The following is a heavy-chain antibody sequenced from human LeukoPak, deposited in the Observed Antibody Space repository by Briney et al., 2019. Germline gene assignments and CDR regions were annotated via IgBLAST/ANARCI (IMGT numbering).Heavy chain of an antibody. Sequence: GGSLRLSCAASGFTFSSYWMNWARQAPGKGVEWVASINHNGNVNYYVDSVKGRFTISRDNAKNSLYLKMSNLRAEDTAVYYCARDLRGDSSGYYHDYWGQGTLVTVSS. CDR1: GFTFSSYW. J-gene: IGHJ4*02. CDR2: INHNGNVN. CDR3: ARDLRGDSSGYYHDY. D-gene: IGHD3-22*01. V-gene: IGHV3-7*03.